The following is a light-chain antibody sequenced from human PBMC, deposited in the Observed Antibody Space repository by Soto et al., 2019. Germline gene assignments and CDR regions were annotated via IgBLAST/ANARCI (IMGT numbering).Light chain of an antibody. CDR3: SSYSISTAYL. CDR1: SSDVGGYDY. CDR2: EVN. Sequence: QSVLTQPASVSGSPGQSITISCTGTSSDVGGYDYVSWYQLHPGKAPKLMVFEVNNRPSGVSYRFSGSKSGNTASLTISGLQAEAEAYYFCSSYSISTAYLFGTGTKVTV. V-gene: IGLV2-14*01. J-gene: IGLJ1*01.